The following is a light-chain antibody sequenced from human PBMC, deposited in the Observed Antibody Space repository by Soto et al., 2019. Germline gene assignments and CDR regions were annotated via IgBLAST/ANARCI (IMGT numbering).Light chain of an antibody. CDR1: QSLLYSSNNKNY. CDR2: WAS. J-gene: IGKJ2*01. CDR3: QQCYSIPYT. Sequence: DIVMTQSPDSLAVSLGERATINCKSSQSLLYSSNNKNYLAWYQQKPGQTPKLLIYWASTRESGVPDRFSGSGSGTDFTLTISSLQAEDVAGYYCQQCYSIPYTFGEGPKLEIK. V-gene: IGKV4-1*01.